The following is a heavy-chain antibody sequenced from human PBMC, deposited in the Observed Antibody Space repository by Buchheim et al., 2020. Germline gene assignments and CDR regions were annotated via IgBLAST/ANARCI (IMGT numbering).Heavy chain of an antibody. V-gene: IGHV3-23*01. CDR3: AKDGALGYYDFWSGYYTRYYGMDV. CDR2: VTNSGGST. J-gene: IGHJ6*02. D-gene: IGHD3-3*01. Sequence: EVQLLESGGDLIQPGGSLRLSCAASGFTFSSYAMSWVRQAPGKGPEWVSSVTNSGGSTYYADSVKGRFTISRDNSKNTLYLQMNSLRAEDTAVYYCAKDGALGYYDFWSGYYTRYYGMDVWGQGTT. CDR1: GFTFSSYA.